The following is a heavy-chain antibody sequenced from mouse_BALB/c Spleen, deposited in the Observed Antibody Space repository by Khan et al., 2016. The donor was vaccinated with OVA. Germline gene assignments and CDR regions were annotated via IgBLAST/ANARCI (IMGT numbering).Heavy chain of an antibody. J-gene: IGHJ3*01. Sequence: EVQLQESGGDIVKPGGSLKLSCAASGFTFSTYGMSWVRQTPDKSLEWVATVSTGGHYTYYTDTVKGRFPISRDNAKNTLYLQMSSLRSEDTAMFYGARLAYYYDSEGFAYWGQGTLVTVSA. CDR1: GFTFSTYG. CDR3: ARLAYYYDSEGFAY. V-gene: IGHV5-6*01. D-gene: IGHD1-1*01. CDR2: VSTGGHYT.